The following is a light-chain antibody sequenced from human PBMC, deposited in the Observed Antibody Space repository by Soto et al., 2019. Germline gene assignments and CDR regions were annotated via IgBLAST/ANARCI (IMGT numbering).Light chain of an antibody. J-gene: IGKJ1*01. Sequence: EFVLTQSPGTLSLSPGERATLSCRASQSLTNSFIAWYQQRPGQPPRLLIYDASKRATGVPARFSGSGSGTDFTLTITTLEPEDFAVYFCQQRANWPPVTFGQGTKVDI. V-gene: IGKV3-11*01. CDR1: QSLTNSF. CDR3: QQRANWPPVT. CDR2: DAS.